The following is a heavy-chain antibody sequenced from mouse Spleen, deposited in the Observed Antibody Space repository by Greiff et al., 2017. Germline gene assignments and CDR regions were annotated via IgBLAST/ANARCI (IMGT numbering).Heavy chain of an antibody. CDR1: GYTFSSYW. J-gene: IGHJ2*01. V-gene: IGHV1-50*01. Sequence: VQLQQSGAELVKPGASVKLSCKASGYTFSSYWMQWVKQRPGQGLEWIGEIDPSDSYTNYNQKFKGKATLTVDTSSSTAYMQLSSLTSEDSAVYYCARGGNWDLYYFDYWGQGTTLTVSS. CDR2: IDPSDSYT. D-gene: IGHD4-1*01. CDR3: ARGGNWDLYYFDY.